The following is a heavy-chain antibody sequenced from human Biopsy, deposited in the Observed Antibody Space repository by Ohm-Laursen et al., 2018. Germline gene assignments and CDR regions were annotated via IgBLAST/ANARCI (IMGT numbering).Heavy chain of an antibody. Sequence: SSVKVSCKPSGATFSNYAINWLRQAPGQGLEWLGGINPMFGTAKYAQRFQGRVTITADKSTSTADMELSSLRSDDTAVYYCARSFGVVINFEHNWFDPWGQGTLVTVSS. D-gene: IGHD3-3*01. CDR3: ARSFGVVINFEHNWFDP. CDR1: GATFSNYA. J-gene: IGHJ5*02. V-gene: IGHV1-69*06. CDR2: INPMFGTA.